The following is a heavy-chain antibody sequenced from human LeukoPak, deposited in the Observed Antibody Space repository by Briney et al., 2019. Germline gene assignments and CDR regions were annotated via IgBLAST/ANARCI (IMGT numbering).Heavy chain of an antibody. CDR3: ARDLSIAVAGTGVRGSPYYFDY. Sequence: GGSLRLSCAASGFTFSSYSMYWVRQAPGKGLEWVSSISSSSSYIYYADSVKGRFTISRDNAKNSLYLQMNSLRAEDTAVYYCARDLSIAVAGTGVRGSPYYFDYWGQGTLVTVSS. CDR2: ISSSSSYI. CDR1: GFTFSSYS. V-gene: IGHV3-21*01. J-gene: IGHJ4*02. D-gene: IGHD6-19*01.